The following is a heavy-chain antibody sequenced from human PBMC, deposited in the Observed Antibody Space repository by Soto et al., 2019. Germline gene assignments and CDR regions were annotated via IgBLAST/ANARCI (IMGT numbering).Heavy chain of an antibody. CDR3: SEGDYYLGSGSYAFGI. CDR2: ISAYNGNT. Sequence: ASVKVSCKASGYTFTSYGISWVRQAPGQGLEWMGWISAYNGNTNYAQKLQGRVTMTTDTSTSTAYMELRSLRSDDTAVYLFSEGDYYLGSGSYAFGIRGQGTMVTVSS. J-gene: IGHJ3*02. CDR1: GYTFTSYG. D-gene: IGHD3-10*01. V-gene: IGHV1-18*01.